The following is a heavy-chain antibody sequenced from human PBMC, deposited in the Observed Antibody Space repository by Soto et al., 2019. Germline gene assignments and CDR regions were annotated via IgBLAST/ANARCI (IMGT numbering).Heavy chain of an antibody. Sequence: GASVKVSCKASGYTFTGYYMHWVRQAPGQGLEWMGWINPNSGGTNYAQKFQGRVTTTRDTSISTAYMELSRLRSDDTAVYYCARHGPGLRFLEGSAFDIWGQGTMVTVSS. J-gene: IGHJ3*02. CDR2: INPNSGGT. CDR1: GYTFTGYY. CDR3: ARHGPGLRFLEGSAFDI. V-gene: IGHV1-2*02. D-gene: IGHD3-3*01.